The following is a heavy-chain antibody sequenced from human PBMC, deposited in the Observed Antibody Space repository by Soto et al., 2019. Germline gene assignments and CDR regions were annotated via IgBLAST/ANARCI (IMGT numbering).Heavy chain of an antibody. Sequence: PGGSLRLSCAASGFTFSNAWMSWVRQAPGKGLEWVGRIKSKTDGGTTDYAAPVKGRFTISRDDSKNTLYLQMNSLKTEDTAVYYCTTGRDSSSWTTPYYYYYGMDVWGQGTTVTVSS. D-gene: IGHD6-13*01. J-gene: IGHJ6*02. CDR2: IKSKTDGGTT. CDR3: TTGRDSSSWTTPYYYYYGMDV. CDR1: GFTFSNAW. V-gene: IGHV3-15*01.